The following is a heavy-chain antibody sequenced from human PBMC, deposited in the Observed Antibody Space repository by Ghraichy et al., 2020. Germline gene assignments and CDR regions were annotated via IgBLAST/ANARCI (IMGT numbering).Heavy chain of an antibody. D-gene: IGHD2-8*01. J-gene: IGHJ4*02. CDR2: IKQDGSEK. V-gene: IGHV3-7*03. CDR1: GFTFSSYW. CDR3: ARLRGNGGLPIADY. Sequence: GGSLRLSCAASGFTFSSYWMSWVRQAPGKGLEWVANIKQDGSEKYYVDSVKGRFTISRDNAKNSLYLQMNSLRAEDTAVYYCARLRGNGGLPIADYWGQGTLVTVSS.